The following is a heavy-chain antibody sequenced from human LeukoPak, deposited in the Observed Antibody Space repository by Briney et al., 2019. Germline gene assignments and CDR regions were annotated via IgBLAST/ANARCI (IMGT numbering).Heavy chain of an antibody. CDR1: GYSFTSYW. Sequence: GESLKISCKGSGYSFTSYWIGWVRQMPGKGLEWMGIIYPGDSDTRYSPSFQGQVTISADKSISTAYLQWSSLKASDTAMYYCARRLITMVRGVIYNYGIDVWGQGTTVTVSS. J-gene: IGHJ6*02. V-gene: IGHV5-51*01. CDR3: ARRLITMVRGVIYNYGIDV. D-gene: IGHD3-10*01. CDR2: IYPGDSDT.